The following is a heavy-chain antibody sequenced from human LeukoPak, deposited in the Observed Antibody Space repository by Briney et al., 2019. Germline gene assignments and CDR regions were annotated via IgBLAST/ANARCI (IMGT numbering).Heavy chain of an antibody. CDR1: GGTFSSYA. CDR2: IIPIFGTA. Sequence: SVKVSCKASGGTFSSYAISWVRQALGQGLEWMGGIIPIFGTANYAQEFQGRVTITTDESTSTAYMELSSLRSEDTAVYYCASPQPLTGPTLRFGYWGQGTLVTVSS. CDR3: ASPQPLTGPTLRFGY. D-gene: IGHD1-20*01. J-gene: IGHJ4*02. V-gene: IGHV1-69*05.